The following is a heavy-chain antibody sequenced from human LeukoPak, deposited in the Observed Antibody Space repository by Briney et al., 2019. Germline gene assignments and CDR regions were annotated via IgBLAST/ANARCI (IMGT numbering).Heavy chain of an antibody. D-gene: IGHD1-26*01. V-gene: IGHV3-49*03. CDR3: TRVVRGSYRIDY. J-gene: IGHJ4*02. CDR2: IRSKAYGGTT. CDR1: GFTFGDYA. Sequence: GGSLRLSCTLSGFTFGDYAMSWFRQAPGKGLEWVGFIRSKAYGGTTEYAASVKGRFTISRDDSKSIAYLQINSLKTEDTAVYYCTRVVRGSYRIDYWGQGTLVTVSS.